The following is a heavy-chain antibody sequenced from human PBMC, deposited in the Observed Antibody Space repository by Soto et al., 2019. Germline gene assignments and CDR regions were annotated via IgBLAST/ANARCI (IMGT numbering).Heavy chain of an antibody. CDR2: MNGAASSA. J-gene: IGHJ6*02. CDR3: ARLVASETGYGMDV. Sequence: QLSESGGNLLQPGGSLTLSCAASGFSLTNYAMTWVRQPPGKGLEWVSSMNGAASSASYADSARGRFTTSRDNSKNTVYLQVNSLRAEDTGVYYCARLVASETGYGMDVWGQGTTVTVSS. CDR1: GFSLTNYA. V-gene: IGHV3-23*05. D-gene: IGHD3-9*01.